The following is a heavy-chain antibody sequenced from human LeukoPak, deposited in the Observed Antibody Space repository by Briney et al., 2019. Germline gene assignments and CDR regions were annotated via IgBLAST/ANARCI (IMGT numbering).Heavy chain of an antibody. CDR3: AGDSGDSSGYYFDAFDI. D-gene: IGHD3-22*01. V-gene: IGHV3-21*01. CDR2: ISSSSSYI. J-gene: IGHJ3*02. CDR1: GFTFSSYS. Sequence: PGGSLRLSCAASGFTFSSYSMNWVRQAPGKGLEWVSSISSSSSYIYYADSVKGRFTISRDNAKNSLYLQMNSLRAEDTAVYYCAGDSGDSSGYYFDAFDIWGQGTMVTVSS.